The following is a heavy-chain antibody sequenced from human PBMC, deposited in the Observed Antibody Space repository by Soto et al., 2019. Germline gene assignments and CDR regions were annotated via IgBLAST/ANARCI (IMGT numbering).Heavy chain of an antibody. Sequence: ETLSLTCTVTGGSIRSRSYYWGWIRQPPGKGLEWIGSIYYSGSTYYNPSLKSRVTISVDTSKNQFSLKLSSVTAADTAVYYCARQDDANNWGQGTLVTVSS. CDR2: IYYSGST. J-gene: IGHJ4*02. CDR3: ARQDDANN. V-gene: IGHV4-39*01. CDR1: GGSIRSRSYY.